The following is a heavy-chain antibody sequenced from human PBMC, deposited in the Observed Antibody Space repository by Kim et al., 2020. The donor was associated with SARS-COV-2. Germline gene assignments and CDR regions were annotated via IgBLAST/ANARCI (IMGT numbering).Heavy chain of an antibody. D-gene: IGHD6-6*01. J-gene: IGHJ4*02. CDR3: AKGQVYSSSSGDFDY. V-gene: IGHV3-23*01. Sequence: GGSLRLSCAASGFTFSSYAMSWVRQAPGKGLEWVSAISGSGVSTYSADSVKGRFTISRDNSKNTLYLQMNSLRAEDTAVYYCAKGQVYSSSSGDFDYWGQGTLVTVSS. CDR1: GFTFSSYA. CDR2: ISGSGVST.